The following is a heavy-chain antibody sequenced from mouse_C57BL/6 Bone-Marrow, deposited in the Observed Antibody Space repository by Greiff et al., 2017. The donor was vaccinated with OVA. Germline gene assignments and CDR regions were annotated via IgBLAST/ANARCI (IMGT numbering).Heavy chain of an antibody. V-gene: IGHV14-1*01. J-gene: IGHJ2*01. Sequence: EVQLQQSGAELVRPGASVKLSCTASGFNFNNYYMHWVKQRPEQGLEWIGRIYPEDGDTEYASKFQGKATMTADTSSNTAYLQLSRLKSEDTAVFYCAAGSSIYVDYWGQGTTLTVSS. D-gene: IGHD2-10*02. CDR2: IYPEDGDT. CDR3: AAGSSIYVDY. CDR1: GFNFNNYY.